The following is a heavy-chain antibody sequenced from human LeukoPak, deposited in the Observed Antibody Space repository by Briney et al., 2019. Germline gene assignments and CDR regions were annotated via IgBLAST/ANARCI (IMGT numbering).Heavy chain of an antibody. D-gene: IGHD6-13*01. CDR2: ISVYNGNT. V-gene: IGHV1-18*01. J-gene: IGHJ4*02. Sequence: EGSVKVSCKASGCTFTTHGISWVRQAPGQGLEWMGWISVYNGNTNYAQKFQGRVTMTTDTSTSTAYMEVRTLRFDDTAVYYCVRDIGTSPYLHDYWGQGTLVTVSS. CDR1: GCTFTTHG. CDR3: VRDIGTSPYLHDY.